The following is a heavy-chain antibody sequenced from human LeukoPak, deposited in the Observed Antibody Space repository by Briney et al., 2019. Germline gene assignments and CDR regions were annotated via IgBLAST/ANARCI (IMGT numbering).Heavy chain of an antibody. CDR1: GYTFTSYG. Sequence: ASVKVSCKASGYTFTSYGISWVRQAPGQGLEWMGWISGYNGNTNYAQKFQGRVTMTRDTSTSTVYMELSSLRSEDTAVYYCARGTSRGKIDYWGQGTLVTVSS. CDR3: ARGTSRGKIDY. D-gene: IGHD1-26*01. CDR2: ISGYNGNT. V-gene: IGHV1-18*01. J-gene: IGHJ4*02.